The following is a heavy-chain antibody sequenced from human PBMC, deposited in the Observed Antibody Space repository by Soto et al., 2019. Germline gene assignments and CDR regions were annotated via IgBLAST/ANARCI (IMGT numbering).Heavy chain of an antibody. Sequence: ASVKVSCKASGGTFSSYAISWVRQAPGQGLEWMGWINPNSGGTNYAQKFQGWVTMTRDTSISTAYMELSRLRSDDTAVYYCARDRGSDSSSSDYYYYGMDVWGQGTTVTVSS. J-gene: IGHJ6*02. CDR2: INPNSGGT. CDR3: ARDRGSDSSSSDYYYYGMDV. V-gene: IGHV1-2*04. CDR1: GGTFSSYA. D-gene: IGHD6-6*01.